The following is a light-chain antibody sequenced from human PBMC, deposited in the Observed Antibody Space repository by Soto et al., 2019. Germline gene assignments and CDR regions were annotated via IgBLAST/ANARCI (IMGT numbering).Light chain of an antibody. CDR3: QQYYSTIT. J-gene: IGKJ5*01. CDR1: QTVLYSSNNKNY. V-gene: IGKV4-1*01. CDR2: WAS. Sequence: DIVMTQSPDSLAVSLGERATINCKSSQTVLYSSNNKNYLAWYQQKPGQPPKLLIYWASTRESGVPDRFSGSGSGTDFTLTISSLQAEDVAGYYCQQYYSTITFGQGTRLEIK.